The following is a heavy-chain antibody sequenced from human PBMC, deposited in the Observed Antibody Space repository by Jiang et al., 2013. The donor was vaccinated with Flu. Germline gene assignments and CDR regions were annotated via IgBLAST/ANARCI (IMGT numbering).Heavy chain of an antibody. CDR2: ISGSGGST. CDR3: AKMKVYYDSSDAFDI. Sequence: VQLLESGGGLVQPGGSLRLSCAASGFTFSSYAMSWVRQAPGKGLEWVSAISGSGGSTYYADSVKGRFTISRDNSKNTLYLQMNSLRAEDTAVYYCAKMKVYYDSSDAFDIWAKGQWSPSLQ. CDR1: GFTFSSYA. V-gene: IGHV3-23*01. J-gene: IGHJ3*02. D-gene: IGHD3-22*01.